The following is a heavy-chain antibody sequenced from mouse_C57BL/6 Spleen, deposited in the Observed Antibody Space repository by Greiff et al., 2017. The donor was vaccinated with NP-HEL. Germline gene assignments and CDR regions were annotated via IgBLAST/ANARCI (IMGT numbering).Heavy chain of an antibody. V-gene: IGHV1-69*01. Sequence: QVQLQQPGAELVMPGASVKLSCKASGYTFTSYWMHWVKQRPGQGLEWIGEIDPSDSYTNYNQKFKGKSTLTVDKSSSTAYMQLSSLTSEDSAVYYCARASGYYYALDYWGQGTSVTVSS. CDR1: GYTFTSYW. J-gene: IGHJ4*01. CDR2: IDPSDSYT. CDR3: ARASGYYYALDY. D-gene: IGHD6-1*01.